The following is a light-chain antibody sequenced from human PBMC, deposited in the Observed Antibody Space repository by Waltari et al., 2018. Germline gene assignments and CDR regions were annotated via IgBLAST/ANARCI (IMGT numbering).Light chain of an antibody. CDR2: ENT. CDR1: SSNIGNNY. J-gene: IGLJ7*01. Sequence: QSVLTQPPSVSAAPGQRVTISCSGGSSNIGNNYVSWYRQFPGTAPKLLIYENTERPSGIPGRLSGSKSGTSATLEITGLQAGDEADYYCGTWDSSLSGAVFGGGTHLTVL. CDR3: GTWDSSLSGAV. V-gene: IGLV1-51*02.